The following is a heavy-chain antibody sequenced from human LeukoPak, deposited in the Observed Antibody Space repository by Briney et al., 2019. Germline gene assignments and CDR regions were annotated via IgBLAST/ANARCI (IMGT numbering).Heavy chain of an antibody. CDR2: ISGSGGST. Sequence: PGGSLRLSCAASGFTFSSYAMSWVRQAPGKGLEWVSAISGSGGSTYYADSVKGRFTISRDNSKNTLYLQMNSLRAEDTAVYYCAKFGSQIVVVNKFDYWGQGTLVTVSS. D-gene: IGHD3-22*01. CDR3: AKFGSQIVVVNKFDY. J-gene: IGHJ4*02. CDR1: GFTFSSYA. V-gene: IGHV3-23*01.